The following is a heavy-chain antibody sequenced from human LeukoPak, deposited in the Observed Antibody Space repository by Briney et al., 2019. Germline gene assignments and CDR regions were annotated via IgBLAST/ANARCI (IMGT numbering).Heavy chain of an antibody. CDR3: ARPIWFGELLSGMDV. D-gene: IGHD3-10*01. CDR1: GFTFSSYS. J-gene: IGHJ6*02. Sequence: GGSLRLSCAASGFTFSSYSMNWVRQAPGKGLEWVSSISSSSSYIYYADSVKGRFTISRDNAKNSLYLQMNSLRAEDTAVYYCARPIWFGELLSGMDVWGQGTTVTVSS. V-gene: IGHV3-21*01. CDR2: ISSSSSYI.